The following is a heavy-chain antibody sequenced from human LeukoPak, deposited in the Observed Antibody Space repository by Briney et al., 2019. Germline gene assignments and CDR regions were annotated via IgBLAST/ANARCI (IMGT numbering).Heavy chain of an antibody. J-gene: IGHJ3*02. D-gene: IGHD3-22*01. CDR3: AKDLGDSSGYYKMPDAFDI. Sequence: PGRSLRLSCAASGFTFSSYAMSWVRQAPGKGLEWVSAISGSGGSTYYADSVKGRFTISRDNSKNTLYLQMNSLRAEDTAVYYCAKDLGDSSGYYKMPDAFDIWGQGTMVTVSS. CDR1: GFTFSSYA. CDR2: ISGSGGST. V-gene: IGHV3-23*01.